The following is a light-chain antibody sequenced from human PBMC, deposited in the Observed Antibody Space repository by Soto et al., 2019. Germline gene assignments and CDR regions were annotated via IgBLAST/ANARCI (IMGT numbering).Light chain of an antibody. CDR1: SSNIGGNS. CDR3: GSWDSSLSAYV. V-gene: IGLV1-51*01. Sequence: QSVLTQQPSVYAAPGQKVNISCSGSSSNIGGNSVSWYQQLPGTAPKLLIYDDNKRPSGIPDRFSGSKSGTSATLGITGFQTGDEADYYCGSWDSSLSAYVFGTGTKLTVL. J-gene: IGLJ1*01. CDR2: DDN.